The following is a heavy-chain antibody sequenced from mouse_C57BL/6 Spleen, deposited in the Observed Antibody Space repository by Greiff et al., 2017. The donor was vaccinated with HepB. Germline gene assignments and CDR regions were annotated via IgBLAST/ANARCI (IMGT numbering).Heavy chain of an antibody. J-gene: IGHJ3*01. V-gene: IGHV1-54*01. Sequence: QVQLQQSGAELVRPGTSVKVSCKASGYAFTNYLIEWVKQRPGQGLEWIGVINPGSGGTNYNEKFKGKATLTADKSSSTAYMQLSSLTSEDSAVYFCARDSSGSWFAYWGQGTLVTVSA. CDR2: INPGSGGT. D-gene: IGHD3-2*02. CDR1: GYAFTNYL. CDR3: ARDSSGSWFAY.